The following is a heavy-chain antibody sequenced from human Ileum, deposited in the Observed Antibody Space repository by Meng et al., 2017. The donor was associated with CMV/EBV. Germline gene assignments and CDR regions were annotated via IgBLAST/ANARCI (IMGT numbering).Heavy chain of an antibody. V-gene: IGHV3-74*01. CDR1: GFTFSTHW. CDR2: INFDGTTT. CDR3: VKGIYHFDSSGCWS. Sequence: GESLKISCATSGFTFSTHWMHWVRQDPGKGLMWVSRINFDGTTTDYADSVQGRFIISRDNAKNMLYLQMNSLRDEDTAMYYCVKGIYHFDSSGCWSWGQGTLVTVSS. J-gene: IGHJ5*02. D-gene: IGHD3-22*01.